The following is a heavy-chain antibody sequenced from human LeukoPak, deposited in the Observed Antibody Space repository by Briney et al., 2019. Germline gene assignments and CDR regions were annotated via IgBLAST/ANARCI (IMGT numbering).Heavy chain of an antibody. CDR2: ISSSGSTI. D-gene: IGHD3-10*01. Sequence: GGSLRLSCAASGFTFSSYETNWVRQAPGEGLEWVSYISSSGSTIYYADSVKGRFTISRDNAKNSLYLQMNSLRAEDTAVYYCASIAMVRGVISFDYWGQGTLVTVSS. V-gene: IGHV3-48*03. CDR3: ASIAMVRGVISFDY. J-gene: IGHJ4*02. CDR1: GFTFSSYE.